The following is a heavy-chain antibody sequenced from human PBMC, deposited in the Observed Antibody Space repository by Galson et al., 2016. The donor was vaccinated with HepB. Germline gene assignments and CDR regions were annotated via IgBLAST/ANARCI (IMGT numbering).Heavy chain of an antibody. Sequence: SLRLSCAASGIAINSMFMSWVRQAPGKGLEWVAVFHGADSIYYADSVRGRFTISRDTPKNMVFLQMNSLRAEDAAVYYCAGETGIANGIEVWGQGTTVAVSS. V-gene: IGHV3-53*01. D-gene: IGHD6-13*01. CDR3: AGETGIANGIEV. CDR2: FHGADSI. J-gene: IGHJ6*02. CDR1: GIAINSMF.